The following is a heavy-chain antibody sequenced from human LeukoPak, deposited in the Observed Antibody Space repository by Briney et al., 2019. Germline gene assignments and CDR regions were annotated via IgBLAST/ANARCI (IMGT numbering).Heavy chain of an antibody. CDR1: GFTFSNAG. J-gene: IGHJ6*03. V-gene: IGHV3-15*01. Sequence: GGSLRLSCTASGFTFSNAGMNWVRQAPGKGLEWVGRIKTKSEGGTTDYAAPAKGRFTISRDDSKNALFLQMDSLKSDDTAMYYCTTEFRELGSFFYFYYMDVWGTGTTVTVSS. D-gene: IGHD3-10*01. CDR3: TTEFRELGSFFYFYYMDV. CDR2: IKTKSEGGTT.